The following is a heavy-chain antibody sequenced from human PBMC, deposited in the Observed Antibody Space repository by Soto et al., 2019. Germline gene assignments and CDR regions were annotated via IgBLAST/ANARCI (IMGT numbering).Heavy chain of an antibody. D-gene: IGHD1-1*01. J-gene: IGHJ4*02. Sequence: GRSLSLSCAASGFTFSSYAMHWVRQAPGKGLEWVAVISYDGSNKYYADSVKGRFTISRDNSKNTLYLQMNSLRAEDTAVYYCASPGTEMALEYYFDYWGQGTLVTVSS. CDR2: ISYDGSNK. V-gene: IGHV3-30-3*01. CDR3: ASPGTEMALEYYFDY. CDR1: GFTFSSYA.